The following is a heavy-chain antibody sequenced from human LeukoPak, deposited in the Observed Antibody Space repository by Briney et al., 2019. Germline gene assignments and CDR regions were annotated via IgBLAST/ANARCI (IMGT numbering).Heavy chain of an antibody. CDR1: GGSISSYY. Sequence: SETLSLTCTVSGGSISSYYWSWIRQPPGKGLEWIGYIYYSGSTNYNPSLKSRVTISVDTSKNQFSLKLSSVTAADTAVYYCARSIVGAGGDAFDIWGQGTMVTVSS. CDR2: IYYSGST. D-gene: IGHD1-26*01. J-gene: IGHJ3*02. V-gene: IGHV4-59*01. CDR3: ARSIVGAGGDAFDI.